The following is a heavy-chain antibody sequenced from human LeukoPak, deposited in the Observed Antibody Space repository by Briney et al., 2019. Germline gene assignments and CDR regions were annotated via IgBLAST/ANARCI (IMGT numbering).Heavy chain of an antibody. CDR2: IYHSGST. CDR1: GYSISSGYY. V-gene: IGHV4-38-2*02. J-gene: IGHJ4*02. D-gene: IGHD3-10*01. CDR3: ARGSGSYYKRWYGRDWEYYFDY. Sequence: PSETLSLTCTASGYSISSGYYWGWIRQPPGKGLEWIGSIYHSGSTYYNPSLKSRVTISVDTSKNQFSLKLGSVTAADTAVYYCARGSGSYYKRWYGRDWEYYFDYWGQGTLVTVSS.